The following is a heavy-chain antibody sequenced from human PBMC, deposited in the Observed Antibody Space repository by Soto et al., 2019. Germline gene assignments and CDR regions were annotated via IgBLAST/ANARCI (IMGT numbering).Heavy chain of an antibody. CDR3: ARGRRYYGSGSYYKEGLYNWFDP. V-gene: IGHV1-2*04. D-gene: IGHD3-10*01. CDR1: GYIFSDYG. Sequence: ASVKVSCKSSGYIFSDYGITWVRQAPGQGLEWMGWINPNSGGTNYAQKFQGWVTMTRDTSISTAYMELSRLRSDDTAVYYCARGRRYYGSGSYYKEGLYNWFDPWGQGTLVTVSS. CDR2: INPNSGGT. J-gene: IGHJ5*02.